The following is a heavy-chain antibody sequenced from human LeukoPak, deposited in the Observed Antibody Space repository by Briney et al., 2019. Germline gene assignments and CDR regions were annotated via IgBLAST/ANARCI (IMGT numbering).Heavy chain of an antibody. Sequence: PSETLSLTCTVSDGSITSYYWSWIRQSPGKGLEWVGHIYNFGSTNYNPSLKSRVTISVDTSKNQFSLKLSSVTAADTAVYYCARAIVVVVTAPPYWYFDLWGRGTLVTVSS. D-gene: IGHD2-21*02. CDR2: IYNFGST. CDR1: DGSITSYY. V-gene: IGHV4-4*08. CDR3: ARAIVVVVTAPPYWYFDL. J-gene: IGHJ2*01.